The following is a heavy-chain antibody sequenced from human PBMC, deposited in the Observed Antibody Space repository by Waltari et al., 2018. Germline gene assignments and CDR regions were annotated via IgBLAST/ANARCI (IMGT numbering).Heavy chain of an antibody. CDR2: IKEDGSEK. D-gene: IGHD3-3*01. CDR3: ATQSWSNFEY. CDR1: ESTFAYYW. Sequence: EVQLVESGGGLVQPGWSLGLSCAASESTFAYYWVTWVRQAPGKGLEWVANIKEDGSEKYYVDSVKGRFTISRDNAKNSLYLQMSSLRVEDTAVYYCATQSWSNFEYWGQGTLVTVSS. V-gene: IGHV3-7*01. J-gene: IGHJ4*02.